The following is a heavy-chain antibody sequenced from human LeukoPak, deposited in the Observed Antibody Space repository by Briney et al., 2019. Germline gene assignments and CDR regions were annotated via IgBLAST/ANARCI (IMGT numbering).Heavy chain of an antibody. CDR1: GYSISSGYY. CDR3: XXXXXXXXXXXXXPNPYYYYYYMDV. CDR2: IYHSGST. Sequence: SETLSLTCTVSGYSISSGYYWGWIRQPPGKGLEWIGSIYHSGSTYYNPSLKSRVTISVDTSKNQFSLKLSSVTAADTAVYYXXXXXXXXXXXXXXPNPYYYYYYMDVWGKGTTVTVSS. V-gene: IGHV4-38-2*02. J-gene: IGHJ6*03.